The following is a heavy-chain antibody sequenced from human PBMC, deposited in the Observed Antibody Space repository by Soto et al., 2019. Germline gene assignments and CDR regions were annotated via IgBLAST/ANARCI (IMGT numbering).Heavy chain of an antibody. J-gene: IGHJ4*02. D-gene: IGHD1-7*01. V-gene: IGHV3-23*01. CDR2: IXXSXDXT. CDR3: VKLRLELLYLDS. CDR1: GFTFSRYG. Sequence: GGSLRLSCAASGFTFSRYGMSWVRQAPGKGLEXVSAIXXSXDXTXYXXXXKGRFTISRDSSNNTVYLQMNSLRADDTAVYYCVKLRLELLYLDSWGLGALVTVSS.